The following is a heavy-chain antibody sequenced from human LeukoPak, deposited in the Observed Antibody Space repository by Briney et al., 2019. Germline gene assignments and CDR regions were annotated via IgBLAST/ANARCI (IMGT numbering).Heavy chain of an antibody. CDR2: ISYDGSNK. Sequence: GRSLRLSCAASGFTFSSYGMHWVRQAPGKGLEWVAVISYDGSNKYYADSAKGRFTISRDNSKNTLYLQMNSLRAEDTAVYYCAKAGGSSGYYFDYWGQGTLVTVSS. CDR3: AKAGGSSGYYFDY. J-gene: IGHJ4*02. V-gene: IGHV3-30*18. D-gene: IGHD3-22*01. CDR1: GFTFSSYG.